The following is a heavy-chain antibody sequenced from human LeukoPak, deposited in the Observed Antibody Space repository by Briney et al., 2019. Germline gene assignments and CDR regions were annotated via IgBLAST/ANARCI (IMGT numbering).Heavy chain of an antibody. Sequence: PGGSLRLSCAASGFTFSSYGMHWVRQAPGKGLEWVAFIRYDGSNKYYADSVKGRFTISRDNSKNTLYLQMNSLRDEDTAVYYCAKAVRVGATSLGDYWGQGTLVTVSS. V-gene: IGHV3-30*02. CDR3: AKAVRVGATSLGDY. CDR2: IRYDGSNK. J-gene: IGHJ4*02. D-gene: IGHD1-26*01. CDR1: GFTFSSYG.